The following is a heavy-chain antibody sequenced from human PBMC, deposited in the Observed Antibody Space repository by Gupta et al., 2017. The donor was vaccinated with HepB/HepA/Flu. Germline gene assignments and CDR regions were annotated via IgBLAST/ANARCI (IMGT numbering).Heavy chain of an antibody. CDR3: AKGEAAAGYWTYYYYDMDV. J-gene: IGHJ6*02. CDR2: ISYDGSNT. D-gene: IGHD6-13*01. Sequence: QVQLVESGGGVVQPGRSLRLSCAASGFTFSSYAMHWVRQSPGNGLQWVAVISYDGSNTYYADSVKGRFTISRDNSKNTLDVQMNSLRAEDTAVYYCAKGEAAAGYWTYYYYDMDVWGQGTTVTVSS. V-gene: IGHV3-30*18. CDR1: GFTFSSYA.